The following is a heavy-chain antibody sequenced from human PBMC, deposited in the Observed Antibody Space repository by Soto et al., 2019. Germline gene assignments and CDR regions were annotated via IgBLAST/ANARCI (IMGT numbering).Heavy chain of an antibody. V-gene: IGHV4-30-4*01. CDR3: ARVWGLRYNFDY. Sequence: QVQLQESGPGLVKPSQTLSLTCTVSGGSISSGDYYWSWIRQPPGKGLEWIGYIYYSGSTYYNPSLKNRVTISVDTSKNQFSLKLSSVTATDTAVYYCARVWGLRYNFDYWGQGTLVTVSS. CDR1: GGSISSGDYY. CDR2: IYYSGST. J-gene: IGHJ4*02. D-gene: IGHD5-12*01.